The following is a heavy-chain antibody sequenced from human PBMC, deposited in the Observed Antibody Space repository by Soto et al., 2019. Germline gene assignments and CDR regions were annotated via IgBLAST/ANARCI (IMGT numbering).Heavy chain of an antibody. D-gene: IGHD3-22*01. J-gene: IGHJ4*02. V-gene: IGHV4-39*01. CDR1: GGDISRSSYY. Sequence: QLQLQESGPRLVKPSETLSLTCTVSGGDISRSSYYWGWIRQPPGKGLEWIASVFYRGNTNFNPSLESRVTMSVDTSKNQFSLKLNSVIAADTAVYYCARHHYYDSSRVWWGQGTLVSVSS. CDR2: VFYRGNT. CDR3: ARHHYYDSSRVW.